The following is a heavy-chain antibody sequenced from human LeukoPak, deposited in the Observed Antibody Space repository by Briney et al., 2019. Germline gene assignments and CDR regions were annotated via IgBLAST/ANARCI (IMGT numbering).Heavy chain of an antibody. CDR3: TTGRTRRDGYKIRSFFDY. CDR1: GFIFKNAW. V-gene: IGHV3-15*01. J-gene: IGHJ4*02. CDR2: IKTKTGGGTS. D-gene: IGHD5-24*01. Sequence: PGGSLRLSCVASGFIFKNAWMTWVRQGPGKGLEWVARIKTKTGGGTSDYGAPGRGRFIISRDDSNDTLHLQMNSLKTEDTAVYYCTTGRTRRDGYKIRSFFDYWGQGTLVTVSS.